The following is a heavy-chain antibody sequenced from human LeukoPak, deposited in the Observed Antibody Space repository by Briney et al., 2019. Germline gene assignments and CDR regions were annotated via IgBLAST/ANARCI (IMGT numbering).Heavy chain of an antibody. D-gene: IGHD3-9*01. CDR2: INHSGST. J-gene: IGHJ6*03. Sequence: SETLSLTCAVYGGSFSGYYWSWIRQPPGKGLEWIGEINHSGSTNYNPSLKSRVTISVDTSKNQFSLKLSSVTAADTAVYYCARLLIAPGYWSHYYSYYVDVWCKGSTVTISS. V-gene: IGHV4-34*01. CDR3: ARLLIAPGYWSHYYSYYVDV. CDR1: GGSFSGYY.